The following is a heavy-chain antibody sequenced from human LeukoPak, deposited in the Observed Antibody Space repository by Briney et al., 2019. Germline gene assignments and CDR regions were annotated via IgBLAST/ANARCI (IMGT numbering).Heavy chain of an antibody. D-gene: IGHD3/OR15-3a*01. Sequence: GGSLRLSCAASGFIFSSYGMHWVRQAPGKGLEWVAFIRYDGSNKYYADSVKGRFTISRDNAKNSLYLQMNSLRAEDTAVYYCASVMILGDAFDIWGQGTMVTVSS. CDR2: IRYDGSNK. CDR1: GFIFSSYG. J-gene: IGHJ3*02. V-gene: IGHV3-30*02. CDR3: ASVMILGDAFDI.